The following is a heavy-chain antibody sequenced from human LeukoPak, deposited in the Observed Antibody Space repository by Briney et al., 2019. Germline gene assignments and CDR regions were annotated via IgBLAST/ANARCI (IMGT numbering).Heavy chain of an antibody. D-gene: IGHD6-19*01. CDR3: ASSLGSSGWYVWFDP. J-gene: IGHJ5*02. V-gene: IGHV4-38-2*01. CDR1: GYSISSGYY. CDR2: IYYSGST. Sequence: SETLSLTCAVSGYSISSGYYWGWIRQPPGKGLEWIGSIYYSGSTYYNPSLKSRVTISVDTSKNQFSLKLSSVTAADTAVYYCASSLGSSGWYVWFDPWGQGTLVTVSS.